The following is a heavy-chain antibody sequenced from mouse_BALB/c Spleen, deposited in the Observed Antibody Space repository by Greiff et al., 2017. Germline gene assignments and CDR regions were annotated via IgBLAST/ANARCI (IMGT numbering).Heavy chain of an antibody. J-gene: IGHJ4*01. Sequence: EVMLVESGGDLVKPGGSLKLSCAASGFTFSSYGMSWVRQTPDKRLEWVATISSGGSYTYYPDSVKGRFTISRDNAKNTLYLQMSSLKSEDTAMYYCAGQRDGKDYAMDYWGQGTSVTVSS. CDR3: AGQRDGKDYAMDY. D-gene: IGHD1-1*01. CDR1: GFTFSSYG. V-gene: IGHV5-6*01. CDR2: ISSGGSYT.